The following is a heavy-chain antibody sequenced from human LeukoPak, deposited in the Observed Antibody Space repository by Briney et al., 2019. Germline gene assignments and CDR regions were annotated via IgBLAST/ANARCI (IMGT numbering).Heavy chain of an antibody. D-gene: IGHD3-22*01. CDR2: ISYDGSDK. CDR1: GFTFSSYA. CDR3: VKDSTHFRVWDSYDTAGLNY. J-gene: IGHJ4*02. Sequence: PGRSLRLSCAASGFTFSSYAMYWVRQAPGKGLEWVAVISYDGSDKFYADSVKGRFTISRDSSKNTLYLRMNSLRPEDTAVYYCVKDSTHFRVWDSYDTAGLNYWGQGTLVTVSS. V-gene: IGHV3-30*04.